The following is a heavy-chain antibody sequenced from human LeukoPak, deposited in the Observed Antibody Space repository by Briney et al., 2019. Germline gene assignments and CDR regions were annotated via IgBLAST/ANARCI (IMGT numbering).Heavy chain of an antibody. Sequence: ASVKVSCKTSGYTFTSYDINWVRQATGRGLEWMGWINPNSGGTNYAQKFQGRVTMTRDTSISTAYMELSRLRSDDTAVYYCAREVVPAAETDYWGQGTLVTVSS. CDR2: INPNSGGT. J-gene: IGHJ4*02. CDR3: AREVVPAAETDY. V-gene: IGHV1-2*02. CDR1: GYTFTSYD. D-gene: IGHD2-2*01.